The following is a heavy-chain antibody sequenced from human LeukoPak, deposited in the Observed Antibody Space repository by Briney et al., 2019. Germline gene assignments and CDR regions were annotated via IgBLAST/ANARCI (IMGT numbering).Heavy chain of an antibody. CDR2: INPNSDYT. D-gene: IGHD2-21*01. J-gene: IGHJ4*02. CDR1: GYTFTDYY. V-gene: IGHV1-2*02. CDR3: AVAPGDY. Sequence: ASVKVSCKASGYTFTDYYIHWVRQAPGQGLEWMGWINPNSDYTFYAQKFQGRVTLTRDTSISTVYMELTTLTSDDTALYYCAVAPGDYWGQGTLVSVSA.